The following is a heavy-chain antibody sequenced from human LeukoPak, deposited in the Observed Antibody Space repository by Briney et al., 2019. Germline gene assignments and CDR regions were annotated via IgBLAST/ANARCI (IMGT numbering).Heavy chain of an antibody. CDR1: GGSFSGYY. D-gene: IGHD6-6*01. Sequence: SETLSLTCAVYGGSFSGYYWSWIRQPPGKGLEWIGEINHSGSTNYNPSLKSRVTISVDTSKNQFSLKLSSVTAADTAVYYCARRRQYDSSLFWNFDLWGRGTLVTVSS. CDR2: INHSGST. J-gene: IGHJ2*01. V-gene: IGHV4-34*01. CDR3: ARRRQYDSSLFWNFDL.